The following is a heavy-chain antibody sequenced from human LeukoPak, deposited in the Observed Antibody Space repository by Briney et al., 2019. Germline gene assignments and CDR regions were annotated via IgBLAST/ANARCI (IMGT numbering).Heavy chain of an antibody. CDR2: INPNSGGT. Sequence: ASVKVSCKASRYTFTDYYMHWMRQAPGQGLEWMGWINPNSGGTNYAQKFQGRVTMTRDTSISTAYMELNRLISDDTAVYYCARAAVVAGSTETFDPWGQGTLVTVSS. D-gene: IGHD6-19*01. CDR1: RYTFTDYY. CDR3: ARAAVVAGSTETFDP. V-gene: IGHV1-2*02. J-gene: IGHJ5*02.